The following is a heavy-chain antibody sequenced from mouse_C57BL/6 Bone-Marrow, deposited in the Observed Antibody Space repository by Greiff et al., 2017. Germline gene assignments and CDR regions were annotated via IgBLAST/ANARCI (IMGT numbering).Heavy chain of an antibody. CDR2: IYPGSGNT. CDR3: ARLGDGYYFYYAMDY. D-gene: IGHD2-3*01. CDR1: GYTFTDYY. J-gene: IGHJ4*01. Sequence: QVQLQQPGAELVRPGASVKLSCKASGYTFTDYYINWVKQRPGQGLEWIARIYPGSGNTSYNEKFKGKATLTAEKSSSTSYMQLSSLTSEDSSVYFCARLGDGYYFYYAMDYWGQGTSVTVSS. V-gene: IGHV1-76*01.